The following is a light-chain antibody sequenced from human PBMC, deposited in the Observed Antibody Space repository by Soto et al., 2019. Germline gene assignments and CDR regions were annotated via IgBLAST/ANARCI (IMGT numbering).Light chain of an antibody. V-gene: IGKV3-20*01. CDR2: GAS. Sequence: ESWITQSPRTLYLSPGERATLSCRASQSVSSSYLAWYQQKPGQAPRLLIYGASSRATGIPDRFSGSGSGTDFTLTISRLEPEDFAVYYCQQYGSSRCTFGQGTKVDIK. CDR3: QQYGSSRCT. CDR1: QSVSSSY. J-gene: IGKJ1*01.